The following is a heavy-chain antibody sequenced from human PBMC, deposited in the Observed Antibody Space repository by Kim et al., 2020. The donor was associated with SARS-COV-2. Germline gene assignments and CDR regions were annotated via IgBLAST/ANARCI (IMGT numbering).Heavy chain of an antibody. J-gene: IGHJ4*02. V-gene: IGHV3-23*01. CDR3: ARYCSGGSCHQGGD. D-gene: IGHD2-15*01. Sequence: ADSVKGRFTISRDNSKNTLYLQMNSLRAEDTAVYYCARYCSGGSCHQGGDWGQGTLVTVSS.